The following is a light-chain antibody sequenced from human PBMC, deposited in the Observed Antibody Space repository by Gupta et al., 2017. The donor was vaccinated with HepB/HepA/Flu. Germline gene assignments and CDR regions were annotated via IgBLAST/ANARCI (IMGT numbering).Light chain of an antibody. CDR3: QTWGTGILV. Sequence: QLVLPQSPSASASLGASVKLTCTLSSGHSSYAIAWHQQQPEKVPRYLMKLNSDGSHSKGDGIPDRFSGSSSGAERYLTISSLQAEDEADYYCQTWGTGILVFGGGTKLTVL. J-gene: IGLJ2*01. CDR1: SGHSSYA. V-gene: IGLV4-69*01. CDR2: LNSDGSH.